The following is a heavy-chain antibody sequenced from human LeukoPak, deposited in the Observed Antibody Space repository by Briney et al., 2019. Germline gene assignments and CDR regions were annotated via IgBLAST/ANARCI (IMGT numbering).Heavy chain of an antibody. V-gene: IGHV4-59*01. D-gene: IGHD2-21*02. J-gene: IGHJ4*02. CDR2: IYDSGST. Sequence: SETLSLTCTVSGGSIRSYHWSWIRQPPGKRLEWIAYIYDSGSTNYNPSLKRRVTGSIDTSKKQFSLKLSSVTAADTAVYYCAREAYCGSDCYSGFDYWGQGTLVTVSS. CDR1: GGSIRSYH. CDR3: AREAYCGSDCYSGFDY.